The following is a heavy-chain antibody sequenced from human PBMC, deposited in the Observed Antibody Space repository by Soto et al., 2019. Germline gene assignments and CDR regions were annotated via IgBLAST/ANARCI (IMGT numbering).Heavy chain of an antibody. J-gene: IGHJ5*02. V-gene: IGHV3-21*01. CDR2: ISSSSSYI. CDR3: ARGRVGSYDP. D-gene: IGHD1-26*01. Sequence: EVQLVESGGGLVKPGGSLRLSCAASGFTFSSYSMNWVRRAPGKGLEWVSSISSSSSYIYYADSVKGRFTISRDNAKNSLYLQMNSLRAEDTAVYYCARGRVGSYDPWGQGTLVTVSS. CDR1: GFTFSSYS.